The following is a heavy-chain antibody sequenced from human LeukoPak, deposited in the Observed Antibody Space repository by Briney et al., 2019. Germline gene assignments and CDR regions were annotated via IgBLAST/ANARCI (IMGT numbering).Heavy chain of an antibody. Sequence: PGGSLRLSCAASGLSIRNFWMHWVRQDPGKGLVWVSRIENDGSSTSYADSVKGRFTISRDNAKNTLYLQMNSLRAEDTAVYYCARDPSYSSGWYDYWGQGTLVTVSS. CDR1: GLSIRNFW. CDR3: ARDPSYSSGWYDY. CDR2: IENDGSST. V-gene: IGHV3-74*01. J-gene: IGHJ4*02. D-gene: IGHD6-19*01.